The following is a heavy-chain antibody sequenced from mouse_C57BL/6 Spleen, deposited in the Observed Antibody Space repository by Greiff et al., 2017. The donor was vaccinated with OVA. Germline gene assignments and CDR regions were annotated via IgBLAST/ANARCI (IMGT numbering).Heavy chain of an antibody. J-gene: IGHJ2*01. D-gene: IGHD1-1*01. Sequence: VKLMESGPGLVQPSQSLSITCTVSGFSLTSYGVHWVRQSPGKGLEWLGVIWSGGSTDYNAAFISRLSISKDNSKSQVFFKMNSLQADDTAIYYCARNYGSSLYYFDYWGQGTTLTVSS. CDR1: GFSLTSYG. CDR2: IWSGGST. V-gene: IGHV2-2*01. CDR3: ARNYGSSLYYFDY.